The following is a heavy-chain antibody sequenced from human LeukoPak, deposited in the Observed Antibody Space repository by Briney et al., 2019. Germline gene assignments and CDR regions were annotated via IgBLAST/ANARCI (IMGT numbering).Heavy chain of an antibody. CDR1: GYTFTSYD. D-gene: IGHD3-3*01. J-gene: IGHJ4*02. CDR2: MNPNSGNT. V-gene: IGHV1-8*01. CDR3: AIRRSHDFWSGLDDY. Sequence: ASVTVSRKASGYTFTSYDINWVRQATGQGLEWMGWMNPNSGNTGYAQKFQGRVTITRNTSISTAYMELSSLRSEDTAVYYCAIRRSHDFWSGLDDYWGQGTLVTVSS.